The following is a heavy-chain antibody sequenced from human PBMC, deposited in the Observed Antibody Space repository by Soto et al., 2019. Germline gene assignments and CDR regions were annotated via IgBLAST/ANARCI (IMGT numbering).Heavy chain of an antibody. D-gene: IGHD3-10*01. V-gene: IGHV3-23*01. J-gene: IGHJ4*02. CDR2: ISGGGGST. CDR3: GKEWTFGELLIDY. Sequence: PGGSLRLSCAASGFTFSSYAMSWVRQAPGKGLEWVSAISGGGGSTYYADSVKGRFTISRDNSKNTLYLQMNSLRAEDTAVYYCGKEWTFGELLIDYWGQGTLVTVSS. CDR1: GFTFSSYA.